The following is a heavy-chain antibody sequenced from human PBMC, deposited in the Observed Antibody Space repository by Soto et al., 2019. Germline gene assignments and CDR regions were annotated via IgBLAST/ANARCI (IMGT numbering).Heavy chain of an antibody. Sequence: GGSLRLSCAASGFTFSSYGMHWVRQAPGKGLEWVAVISYDGSNKYYADSVKGRFTISRDNSKNTLYLQMNSLRAEDTAVYYCAKDFVFRGGSYSSAALPGLIDYWGQGTLVTVS. CDR1: GFTFSSYG. CDR3: AKDFVFRGGSYSSAALPGLIDY. J-gene: IGHJ4*02. CDR2: ISYDGSNK. D-gene: IGHD1-26*01. V-gene: IGHV3-30*18.